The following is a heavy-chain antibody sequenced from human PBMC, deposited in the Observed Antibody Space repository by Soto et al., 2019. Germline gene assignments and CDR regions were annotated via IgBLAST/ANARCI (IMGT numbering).Heavy chain of an antibody. Sequence: VQLVESGGGVVQPGRSLRLSCAASGFTFSDYAMHWVRQAPGKGLEWVAVVSHDGRNTHYADSVKGRFTISRDSSKNTVSLEMTSLRSEDTAVYYGAKGGRQWLVTSDFNYWGQGALVTVSS. CDR2: VSHDGRNT. V-gene: IGHV3-30*18. CDR3: AKGGRQWLVTSDFNY. CDR1: GFTFSDYA. J-gene: IGHJ4*02. D-gene: IGHD6-19*01.